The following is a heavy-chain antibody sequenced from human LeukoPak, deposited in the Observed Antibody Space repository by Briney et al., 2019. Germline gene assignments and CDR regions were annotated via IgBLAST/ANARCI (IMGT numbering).Heavy chain of an antibody. J-gene: IGHJ4*02. CDR1: GGTFSSYA. CDR2: IIPIFGTA. D-gene: IGHD6-6*01. V-gene: IGHV1-69*13. Sequence: SVKVSCKASGGTFSSYAISWVRQAPGQGLEWMGGIIPIFGTANYAQKFQGRVTITADESTSTAYMELSSLRSEDTAVYYCAREGIAARYFDYWGQGTLVTVSS. CDR3: AREGIAARYFDY.